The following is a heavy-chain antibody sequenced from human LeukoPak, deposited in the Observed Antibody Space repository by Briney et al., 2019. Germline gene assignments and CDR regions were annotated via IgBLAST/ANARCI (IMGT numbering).Heavy chain of an antibody. CDR3: ARGLTIFGVVTPQGHYFDY. CDR1: GYSISSGYY. Sequence: PSETLSLTCTVSGYSISSGYYWGWIRQPPGKGLEWIGSIYHSGSTYYNPSLESRVTISVDTSKNQFSLKLSSVTAADTAVYYCARGLTIFGVVTPQGHYFDYWGQGTLVTVSS. J-gene: IGHJ4*02. D-gene: IGHD3-3*01. CDR2: IYHSGST. V-gene: IGHV4-38-2*02.